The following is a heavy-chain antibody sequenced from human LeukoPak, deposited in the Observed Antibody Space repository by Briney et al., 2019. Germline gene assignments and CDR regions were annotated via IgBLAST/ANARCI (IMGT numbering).Heavy chain of an antibody. CDR2: INYSGST. CDR3: AREGRQDYVYFDH. V-gene: IGHV4-59*01. J-gene: IGHJ4*02. CDR1: GGSISSNY. D-gene: IGHD4-17*01. Sequence: KPSETLSVTSTVSGGSISSNYWRWIRQPPGKGLEWIGYINYSGSTNYNPSLKSRVTMSVDTCKNQLALKLNSVTAADTAMYYCAREGRQDYVYFDHWGQGSLVTVSS.